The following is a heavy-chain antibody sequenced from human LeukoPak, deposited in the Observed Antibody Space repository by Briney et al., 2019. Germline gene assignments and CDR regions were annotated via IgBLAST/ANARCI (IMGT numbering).Heavy chain of an antibody. D-gene: IGHD6-13*01. Sequence: GGSLRLSCAASGFTFSSYAMHWVRQAPGKGLEWVAVISYDGSNKYYADSVRGRFTISRDNSKNTLYLQMNSLRAEDTAVYYCARDGRQLVRGYYYYYYMDVWGKGTTVTVSS. J-gene: IGHJ6*03. CDR3: ARDGRQLVRGYYYYYYMDV. CDR1: GFTFSSYA. CDR2: ISYDGSNK. V-gene: IGHV3-30*04.